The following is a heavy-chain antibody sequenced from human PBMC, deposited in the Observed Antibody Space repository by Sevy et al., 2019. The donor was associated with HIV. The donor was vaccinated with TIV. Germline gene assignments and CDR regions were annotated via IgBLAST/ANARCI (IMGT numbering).Heavy chain of an antibody. CDR2: INSDGSST. CDR1: GFTFSSYL. CDR3: ARGQGY. V-gene: IGHV3-74*01. J-gene: IGHJ4*02. Sequence: GGSLRLSCAASGFTFSSYLMHWVRQAPGKGPVWVSGINSDGSSTSYADSVKGRFTISRDNARNTLYLEMNSLRSEDTAVYYCARGQGYWGQGTLVTVSS.